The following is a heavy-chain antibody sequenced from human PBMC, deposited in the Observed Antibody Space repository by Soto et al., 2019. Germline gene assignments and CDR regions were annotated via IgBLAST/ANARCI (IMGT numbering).Heavy chain of an antibody. CDR1: GASITSDNYY. V-gene: IGHV4-31*03. J-gene: IGHJ4*02. Sequence: PSETLSLTCTVSGASITSDNYYWGWVRQPPGKGLEWVAYMYYTGSIYYSPSLKSRSAISMDTSKNQLSLRVTSVTAADTAVYYCARLFWSGYAFDYWGQGTLVTAPQ. CDR2: MYYTGSI. CDR3: ARLFWSGYAFDY. D-gene: IGHD3-3*01.